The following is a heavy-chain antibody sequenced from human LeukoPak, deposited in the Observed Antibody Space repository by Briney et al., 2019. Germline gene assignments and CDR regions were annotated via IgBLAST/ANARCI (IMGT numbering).Heavy chain of an antibody. D-gene: IGHD3-9*01. CDR3: ARDLTPIYDILTGYYKSETQYFQH. J-gene: IGHJ1*01. CDR1: GFTFSSYS. Sequence: TGGSLRLSCAASGFTFSSYSMNWVRQAPGKGLEWVSSISSSSSYIYYADSVKGRFTISRDNAMNSLYLQMNSLRAEDTAAYYCARDLTPIYDILTGYYKSETQYFQHWGQGTLVTVSS. V-gene: IGHV3-21*01. CDR2: ISSSSSYI.